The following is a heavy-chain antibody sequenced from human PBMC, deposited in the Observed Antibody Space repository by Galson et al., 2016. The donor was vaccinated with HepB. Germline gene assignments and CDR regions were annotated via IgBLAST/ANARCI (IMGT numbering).Heavy chain of an antibody. D-gene: IGHD1/OR15-1a*01. CDR1: AFSLSSTG. V-gene: IGHV3-23*01. CDR3: AKIGTPGLWDFDL. J-gene: IGHJ2*01. Sequence: SLRLSCAASAFSLSSTGMSWARQARGKGPEWVSSISRSGDLTYYAESVKGRFTVSRDNTQNTLFLQMNSLRAEDTAVYFCAKIGTPGLWDFDLWGRGTLVTVSS. CDR2: ISRSGDLT.